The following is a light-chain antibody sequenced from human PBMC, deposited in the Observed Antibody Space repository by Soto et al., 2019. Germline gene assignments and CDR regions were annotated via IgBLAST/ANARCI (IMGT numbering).Light chain of an antibody. CDR3: QQANSLPLT. Sequence: DIPMTQSPSSVSASVGDRVTITCRASQGISSWLAWYQQKPGKAPKLLIYAASSLQSVLPSKFSGRGSETDFTLTISSQQPEEFPTYYCQQANSLPLTFGGGAKVVIK. J-gene: IGKJ4*01. V-gene: IGKV1D-12*01. CDR2: AAS. CDR1: QGISSW.